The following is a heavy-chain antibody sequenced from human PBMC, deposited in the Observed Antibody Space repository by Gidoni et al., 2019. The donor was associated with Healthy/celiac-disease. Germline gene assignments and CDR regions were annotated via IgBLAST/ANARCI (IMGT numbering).Heavy chain of an antibody. CDR2: IYYRGRT. V-gene: IGHV4-31*03. CDR1: HRSSSSGGYF. J-gene: IGHJ4*02. CDR3: AKEGGSSLEY. Sequence: VHLQESGPGVVQPPHTLPATSTISHRSSSSGGYFLRWIRRHPGQGLEWIGYIYYRGRTSYYPSLKSRVSISVDTSKNQFSLKLSSVTAADTAVYYGAKEGGSSLEYWGQGTLVTVSS.